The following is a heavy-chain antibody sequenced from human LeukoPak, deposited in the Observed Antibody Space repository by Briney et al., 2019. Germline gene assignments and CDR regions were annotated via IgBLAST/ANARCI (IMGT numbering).Heavy chain of an antibody. V-gene: IGHV3-30*02. CDR1: GINFRSSG. CDR2: IQNDGSDK. J-gene: IGHJ4*02. D-gene: IGHD6-13*01. Sequence: GGSLRLSCAASGINFRSSGMHWVRQAPGKGLEWVTFIQNDGSDKYYAASVKGRFTISRDNSKNTVYLHMASLRADDTALYYCAREGGRAVPGRFDQWGQGTLVTAPS. CDR3: AREGGRAVPGRFDQ.